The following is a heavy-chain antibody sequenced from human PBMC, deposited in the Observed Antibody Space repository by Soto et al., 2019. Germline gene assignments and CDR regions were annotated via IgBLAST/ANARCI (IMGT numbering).Heavy chain of an antibody. V-gene: IGHV1-8*01. CDR2: MNPNSGNT. CDR1: GYTFTSYD. J-gene: IGHJ6*03. Sequence: ASVKVSCKASGYTFTSYDINWVRQATGQGLEWMGWMNPNSGNTGYAQKFQGRVTMTRNTSISTAYMELSSLRSEDTAVYYCARDPGNLVYCSSTSCYAYYYYYMDVWGKGTTVTVSS. CDR3: ARDPGNLVYCSSTSCYAYYYYYMDV. D-gene: IGHD2-2*01.